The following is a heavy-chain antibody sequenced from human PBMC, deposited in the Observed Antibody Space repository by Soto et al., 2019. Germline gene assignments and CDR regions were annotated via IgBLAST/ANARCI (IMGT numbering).Heavy chain of an antibody. V-gene: IGHV1-8*01. CDR1: GYTFTHFD. Sequence: QVHLVQSGAEVRKPGASVRVSCKTSGYTFTHFDIHWVRQATGQGLEWVGWMNPDSGTSGCTQRFQGRVSMTRNASMSTAYMELHSLTSADTAIYYCARAYHLVPKFWGQGTLVTVSS. J-gene: IGHJ4*02. D-gene: IGHD2-15*01. CDR2: MNPDSGTS. CDR3: ARAYHLVPKF.